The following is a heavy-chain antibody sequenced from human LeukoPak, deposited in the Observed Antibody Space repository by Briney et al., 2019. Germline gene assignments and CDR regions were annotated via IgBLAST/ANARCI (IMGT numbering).Heavy chain of an antibody. J-gene: IGHJ4*02. V-gene: IGHV4-39*01. CDR2: IYYSGST. CDR1: GGSISSDSYY. Sequence: SETLSLTCTVSGGSISSDSYYWGWIRQPPGKGLQWIGCIYYSGSTYYKPSLKSRVTISVDTSKNQFSLKLTSVTAADTAVYYCARVYGSGSYYRGLDYWGQGTLVTVSS. D-gene: IGHD3-10*01. CDR3: ARVYGSGSYYRGLDY.